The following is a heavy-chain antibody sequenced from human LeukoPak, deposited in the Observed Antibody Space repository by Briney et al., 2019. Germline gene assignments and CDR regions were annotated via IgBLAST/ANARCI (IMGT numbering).Heavy chain of an antibody. CDR2: MNPNSGNT. CDR1: GYTFTRFD. J-gene: IGHJ4*02. D-gene: IGHD2-21*02. V-gene: IGHV1-8*01. Sequence: ASVKVSCKASGYTFTRFDINWVRQATGQGLEWMGWMNPNSGNTGYAQKFQGRVTMTRNTSISTAYMELSSLRSEDTAVYYCARGSGDHDFNPFDYWGQGTLVTVSS. CDR3: ARGSGDHDFNPFDY.